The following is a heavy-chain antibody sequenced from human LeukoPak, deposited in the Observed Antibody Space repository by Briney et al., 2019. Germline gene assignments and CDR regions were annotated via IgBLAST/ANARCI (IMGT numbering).Heavy chain of an antibody. CDR3: ARDCSSTSCSYYYYYMDV. CDR1: GGSISSSSYY. Sequence: SETLSLTCTVSGGSISSSSYYWGWIRQPPGKGLEWIGRIYSSGSTNYNPSLKSRVTMSVDTSKNQFSLKLSSVTAADTAVYYCARDCSSTSCSYYYYYMDVWGKGTTVTVSS. V-gene: IGHV4-39*07. CDR2: IYSSGST. D-gene: IGHD2-2*01. J-gene: IGHJ6*03.